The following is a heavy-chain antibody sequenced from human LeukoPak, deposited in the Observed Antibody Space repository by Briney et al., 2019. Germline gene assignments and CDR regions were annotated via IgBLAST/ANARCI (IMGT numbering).Heavy chain of an antibody. Sequence: GASVKVSCKASGYTFTSYGISWVRQAPGQGLEWMGWISAYNGNTNYAQKLQGRVTMTTDTSTSTAYMELRSLRSDDTAVYYCARDDCSSTSCSPPLDYWGQGTLVTVSS. CDR1: GYTFTSYG. D-gene: IGHD2-2*01. CDR2: ISAYNGNT. V-gene: IGHV1-18*01. J-gene: IGHJ4*02. CDR3: ARDDCSSTSCSPPLDY.